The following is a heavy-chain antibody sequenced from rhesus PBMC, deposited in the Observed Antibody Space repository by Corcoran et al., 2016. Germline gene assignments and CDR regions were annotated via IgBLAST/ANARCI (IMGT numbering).Heavy chain of an antibody. CDR2: ISGSSGST. CDR1: GGSVSSSNW. V-gene: IGHV4-65*01. Sequence: QVQLQESGPGLVKPSETLSLTCAVSGGSVSSSNWWSWIRQPPGKGLEWIGYISGSSGSTYYNPSLKSRVTISTDTSKNQFSLKLSSVTAADTAVYYCARVMIAGYYYTEVSGGYFDYWGQGVLVTVSS. CDR3: ARVMIAGYYYTEVSGGYFDY. J-gene: IGHJ4*01. D-gene: IGHD3-9*01.